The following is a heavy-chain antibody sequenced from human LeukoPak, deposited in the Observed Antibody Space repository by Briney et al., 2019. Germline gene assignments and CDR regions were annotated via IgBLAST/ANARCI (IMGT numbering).Heavy chain of an antibody. V-gene: IGHV4-34*01. J-gene: IGHJ5*02. Sequence: PSETLSLTCAVHGGSFSGYYWSWIRQPPGKGLEWIGEINHSGSTNYNPSLKSRVTISVDTSKNQFSLKLSSVTTADTAVYYCARTYYYDSSGYYYIRWFDPWGQGTLVTVSS. CDR3: ARTYYYDSSGYYYIRWFDP. CDR1: GGSFSGYY. D-gene: IGHD3-22*01. CDR2: INHSGST.